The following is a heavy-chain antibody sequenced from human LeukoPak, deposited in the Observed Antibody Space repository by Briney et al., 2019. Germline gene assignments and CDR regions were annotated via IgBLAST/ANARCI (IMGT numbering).Heavy chain of an antibody. CDR2: IKEDGSEK. J-gene: IGHJ4*02. D-gene: IGHD3-22*01. CDR1: GFTFSSYW. V-gene: IGHV3-7*04. CDR3: ARGGVIFEY. Sequence: PGGSLRLSCAASGFTFSSYWMSWVRQAPGKGLGWVANIKEDGSEKYYVDSVKGRFTISRDNAKNSLYLEMNSLRAEDTAVYYCARGGVIFEYWGQGAQVTVSS.